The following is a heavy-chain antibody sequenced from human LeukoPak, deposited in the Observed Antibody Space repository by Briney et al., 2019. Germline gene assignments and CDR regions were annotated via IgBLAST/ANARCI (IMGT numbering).Heavy chain of an antibody. D-gene: IGHD6-13*01. J-gene: IGHJ4*02. Sequence: GGSLRLSCAASGFTFDDYGMSWVRQAPGKGLEWVSGINWNGGSTGYADSVKGPFTISRDNAKNSLYLQMNSLRAEDTALYYCARAAYSSSWYDFDYWGQGTLVTVSS. CDR3: ARAAYSSSWYDFDY. V-gene: IGHV3-20*04. CDR1: GFTFDDYG. CDR2: INWNGGST.